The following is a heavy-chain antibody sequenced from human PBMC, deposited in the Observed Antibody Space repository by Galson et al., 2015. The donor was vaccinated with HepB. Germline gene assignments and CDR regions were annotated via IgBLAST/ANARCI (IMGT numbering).Heavy chain of an antibody. V-gene: IGHV4-59*01. CDR2: MHYSGNT. D-gene: IGHD5-18*01. Sequence: ETLSLTCTVSGGSISGYYWSWIRQPPGKGLEWIGYMHYSGNTNYNPSLKSRVSISVDTSKNQFSLKLTSVTAADTAMYYCARDGYNYGLISDVAFDIWGQGTMVTVSS. CDR1: GGSISGYY. J-gene: IGHJ3*02. CDR3: ARDGYNYGLISDVAFDI.